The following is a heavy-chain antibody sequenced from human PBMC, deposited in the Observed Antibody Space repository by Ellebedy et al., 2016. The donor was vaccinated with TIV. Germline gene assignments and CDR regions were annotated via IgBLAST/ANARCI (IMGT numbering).Heavy chain of an antibody. J-gene: IGHJ4*02. D-gene: IGHD3-22*01. V-gene: IGHV1-18*01. CDR1: GYTFTSYG. CDR2: ISAYNGNT. Sequence: ASVKVSXXASGYTFTSYGISWVRQAPGQGLEWMGWISAYNGNTNYAQKFQGRVTITADESTSTAYMELSSLRSEDTAVYYCARDSSDWGQGTLVTVSS. CDR3: ARDSSD.